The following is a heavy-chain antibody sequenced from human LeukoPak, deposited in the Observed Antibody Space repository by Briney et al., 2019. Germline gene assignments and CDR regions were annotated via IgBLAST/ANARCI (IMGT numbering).Heavy chain of an antibody. D-gene: IGHD6-13*01. CDR3: AKAGTDYSSSWGRDFDY. V-gene: IGHV3-23*01. J-gene: IGHJ4*02. Sequence: GGSLRLSCAASGFTFSSYAMSWVRQAPGKGLEWVSAISGSGGSTYYADSVKGRFTISRDNSKNTLYLQMNSLGAEDTAVYYCAKAGTDYSSSWGRDFDYWGQGTLVTVSS. CDR1: GFTFSSYA. CDR2: ISGSGGST.